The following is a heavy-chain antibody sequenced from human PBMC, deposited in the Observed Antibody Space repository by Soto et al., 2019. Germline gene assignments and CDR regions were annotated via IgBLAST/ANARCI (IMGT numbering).Heavy chain of an antibody. Sequence: SETLSLTCTVSGGSISSGDYYWSWIRQPPGKGLEWIGYIYYSGSTYYNPSLKSRVTISVDTSKNQFSLKLSSVTAADTAVYYCARERRGNYEGYYFDYWGQGTLVTVSS. V-gene: IGHV4-30-4*01. J-gene: IGHJ4*02. CDR2: IYYSGST. CDR3: ARERRGNYEGYYFDY. D-gene: IGHD4-4*01. CDR1: GGSISSGDYY.